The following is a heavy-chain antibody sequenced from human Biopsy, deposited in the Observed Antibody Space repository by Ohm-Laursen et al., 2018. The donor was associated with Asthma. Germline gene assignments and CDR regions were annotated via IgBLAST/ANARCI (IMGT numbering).Heavy chain of an antibody. D-gene: IGHD3-16*01. CDR3: ARRGGVRRYFDY. CDR1: GGSISSGAYY. CDR2: IYYIGST. Sequence: SQTLSLTCTVSGGSISSGAYYWSWVRQPPGKGLEWIGYIYYIGSTYYNPSFKSRVAISLDTSKNQFSLKLSSVTAADTAVYFCARRGGVRRYFDYWGQGTLVTVSS. J-gene: IGHJ4*02. V-gene: IGHV4-30-4*01.